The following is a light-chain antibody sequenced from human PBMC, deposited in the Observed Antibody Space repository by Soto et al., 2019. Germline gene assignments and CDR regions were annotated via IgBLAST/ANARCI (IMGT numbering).Light chain of an antibody. CDR1: SSDIGIYNF. V-gene: IGLV2-14*03. CDR2: DVT. J-gene: IGLJ2*01. Sequence: QSVLTQPASVSASPGQSITISCTRTSSDIGIYNFVSWYQQHPGKAPKLLVYDVTNRPSGVSNRFSGSKSGSTASLTISGLQAEDEADYYCTSYTNTNTLVFGGGTKLTVL. CDR3: TSYTNTNTLV.